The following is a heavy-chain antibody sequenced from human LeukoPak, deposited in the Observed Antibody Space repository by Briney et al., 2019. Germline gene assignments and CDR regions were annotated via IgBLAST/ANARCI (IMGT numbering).Heavy chain of an antibody. V-gene: IGHV3-7*01. D-gene: IGHD5-12*01. CDR2: IKQDGSEK. J-gene: IGHJ1*01. CDR3: ARSPREATEGYFQH. Sequence: GGSLRLSCAASGFTFSSYWMSWVRQAPGKGLEWVANIKQDGSEKYYVDSVKGRFTISRDNAKNSLYLQMNSLRAEDTAVYYCARSPREATEGYFQHWGQGTLVTVSS. CDR1: GFTFSSYW.